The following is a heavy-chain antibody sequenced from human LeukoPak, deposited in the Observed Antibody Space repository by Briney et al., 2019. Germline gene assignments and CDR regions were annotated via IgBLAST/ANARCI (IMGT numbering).Heavy chain of an antibody. CDR3: ARDCSSTSCYTEGFDY. J-gene: IGHJ4*02. CDR2: ISSSSSYI. D-gene: IGHD2-2*02. V-gene: IGHV3-21*01. Sequence: GGSLRLSCAASGFTFSSHGMNWVRQAPGKGLEWVSSISSSSSYIYYADSVKGRFTISRDNAKNSLYLQMNSLRAEDTAVYYCARDCSSTSCYTEGFDYWGQGTLVTVSS. CDR1: GFTFSSHG.